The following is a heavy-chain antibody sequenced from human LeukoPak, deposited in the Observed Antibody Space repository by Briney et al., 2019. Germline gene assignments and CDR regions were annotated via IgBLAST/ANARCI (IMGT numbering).Heavy chain of an antibody. D-gene: IGHD3-10*01. CDR3: ARRENVYYYFDY. CDR1: GYSITSSSW. J-gene: IGHJ4*02. CDR2: IYHSGTT. V-gene: IGHV4-28*01. Sequence: SETLSLTCAVSGYSITSSSWWGWIRQPPGKGLEWIGYIYHSGTTYYNPSLQSRVTMSVDTSKNQFSLKLSSVTAVVTAVYYCARRENVYYYFDYWGQGTLVTVSS.